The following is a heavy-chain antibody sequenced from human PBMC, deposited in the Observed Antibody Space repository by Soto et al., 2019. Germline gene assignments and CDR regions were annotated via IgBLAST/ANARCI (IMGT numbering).Heavy chain of an antibody. Sequence: SETLSLTCTVSGGSISSSSYSWGWIRQPPGKGLEWIGSISYSGSTYYNPSLKSRVTISVDTSKNQFSLKLSSVTAADTAVYYCASSNLRYFDWQYSGGGMDVWGQGTTVT. CDR2: ISYSGST. D-gene: IGHD3-9*01. CDR3: ASSNLRYFDWQYSGGGMDV. V-gene: IGHV4-39*01. J-gene: IGHJ6*02. CDR1: GGSISSSSYS.